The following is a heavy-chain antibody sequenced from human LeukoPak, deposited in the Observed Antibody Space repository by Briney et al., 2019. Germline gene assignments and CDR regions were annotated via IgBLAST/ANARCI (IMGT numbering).Heavy chain of an antibody. J-gene: IGHJ3*02. Sequence: KPGGSLRLSCAASGFTFSSYAMSWVRQAPGKGLEWVGRIKSKTDGGTTDYAAPVKGRFTISRDDSKNTLYLQMNSLKTEDTAVYYCTTVYYGGNLQVDAFDIWGQGTMVTVSS. CDR1: GFTFSSYA. V-gene: IGHV3-15*01. CDR2: IKSKTDGGTT. D-gene: IGHD4-23*01. CDR3: TTVYYGGNLQVDAFDI.